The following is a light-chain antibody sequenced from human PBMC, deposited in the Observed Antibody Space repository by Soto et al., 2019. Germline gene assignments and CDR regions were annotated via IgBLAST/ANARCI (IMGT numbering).Light chain of an antibody. CDR1: QSVSSN. Sequence: EVVMTQSPATLSVSPGERATLSCGASQSVSSNLAWYQQKPGQAPRLLIYDSSTRTTGIPARFSGSGSGTEFTLTIDSLQSEDFAVYYCQQYNNWPRTFGQGTKVDIK. J-gene: IGKJ1*01. CDR3: QQYNNWPRT. CDR2: DSS. V-gene: IGKV3-15*01.